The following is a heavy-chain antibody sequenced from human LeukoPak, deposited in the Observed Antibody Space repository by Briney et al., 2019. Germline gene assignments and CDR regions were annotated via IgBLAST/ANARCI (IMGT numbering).Heavy chain of an antibody. D-gene: IGHD6-13*01. CDR1: GYTFTSYG. J-gene: IGHJ6*02. CDR2: ISAYNGNT. Sequence: ASVKVSCKASGYTFTSYGISWVRQAPGQGLEWMGWISAYNGNTNYAQKLQGRVTMTTDTSTSTAYMELRSLRSDDTAVYYCARDSGIAAAGHYYYYYGMDVWGQGTTVTVSS. V-gene: IGHV1-18*01. CDR3: ARDSGIAAAGHYYYYYGMDV.